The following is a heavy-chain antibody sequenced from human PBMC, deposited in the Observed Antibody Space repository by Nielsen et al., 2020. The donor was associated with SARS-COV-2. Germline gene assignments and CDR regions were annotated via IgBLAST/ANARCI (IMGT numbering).Heavy chain of an antibody. D-gene: IGHD5-12*01. Sequence: GESLKISCAASRFSFSSYAIHWVRQAPGKGLDWVAVISYDGSNDYYADSVKGRFTVSRDNSKNTLYLQMNRLRAEDTAVYYCARARDIVATFLGMDVWGPGTTVTVSS. CDR2: ISYDGSND. CDR1: RFSFSSYA. V-gene: IGHV3-30*04. CDR3: ARARDIVATFLGMDV. J-gene: IGHJ6*02.